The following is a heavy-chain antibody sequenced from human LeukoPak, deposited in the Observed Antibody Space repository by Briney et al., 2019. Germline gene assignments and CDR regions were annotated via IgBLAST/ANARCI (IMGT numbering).Heavy chain of an antibody. CDR2: ISNSGGST. CDR1: GFTFNNYA. J-gene: IGHJ4*02. CDR3: AKDRRPNYYGSGDFDY. D-gene: IGHD3-10*01. V-gene: IGHV3-23*01. Sequence: GGSLRFSCAASGFTFNNYAMSWVRQAPGKRLEWVSVISNSGGSTHYADSVKGRFTISRDNSKNTLYLQLNSLRAEDTAVYYCAKDRRPNYYGSGDFDYWGQGTLVTVSS.